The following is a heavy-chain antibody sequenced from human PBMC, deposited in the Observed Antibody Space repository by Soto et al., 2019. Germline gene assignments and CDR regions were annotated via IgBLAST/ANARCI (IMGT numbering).Heavy chain of an antibody. Sequence: SSEASRDAFTCCSMHLVRHSPGQGYEWKGRISRKSGGKNYTKKFQGRVTMTWDTSLNKAYMELSSLMFEDTVVYYCARPPGYVSFSYCLDLWGQGTLVTVSS. CDR2: ISRKSGGK. D-gene: IGHD3-9*01. CDR1: RDAFTCCS. J-gene: IGHJ5*02. V-gene: IGHV1-2*05. CDR3: ARPPGYVSFSYCLDL.